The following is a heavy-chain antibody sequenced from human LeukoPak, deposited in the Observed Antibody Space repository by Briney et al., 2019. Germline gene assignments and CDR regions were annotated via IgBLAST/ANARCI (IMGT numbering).Heavy chain of an antibody. J-gene: IGHJ6*02. V-gene: IGHV3-21*04. CDR2: IGISSNKI. CDR3: ARDLLWFGELGDYYGMDV. CDR1: GFTLRSYT. Sequence: PGGSLRLSCAASGFTLRSYTMNWVRQAPGRGLEWVSSIGISSNKIYYADSVKGRFTISRDNAKNSPYLQMNSLRAEDTAVYYCARDLLWFGELGDYYGMDVWGQGTTVTVSS. D-gene: IGHD3-10*01.